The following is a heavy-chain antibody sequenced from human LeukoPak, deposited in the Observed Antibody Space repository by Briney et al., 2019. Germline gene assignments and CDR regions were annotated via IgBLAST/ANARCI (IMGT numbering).Heavy chain of an antibody. CDR1: GFTFSSYG. J-gene: IGHJ5*02. CDR3: ARAVLRNFDWLGPSWFDA. V-gene: IGHV3-23*01. D-gene: IGHD3-9*01. CDR2: ISSSGGYT. Sequence: GGTLRLSCAASGFTFSSYGMSWVRQAPGKGLEWGSAISSSGGYTYYADSAKGRFTIPRDNSKNTLHLQMNSLRAEDRAVYYCARAVLRNFDWLGPSWFDAWGQGTLVTVSS.